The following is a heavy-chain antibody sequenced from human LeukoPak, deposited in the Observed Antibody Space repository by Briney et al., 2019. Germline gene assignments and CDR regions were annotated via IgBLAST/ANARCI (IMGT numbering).Heavy chain of an antibody. D-gene: IGHD6-6*01. Sequence: PGGSLRLSCAASGFTFSSYAMHWVRQAPGKGLEWVAVISYDGSNKYYADSVKGRFTISRDTSKNTFSLQMNNLRAEDTAVYYCARLASRSYWGQGTLVAVSS. CDR3: ARLASRSY. J-gene: IGHJ4*02. V-gene: IGHV3-30*04. CDR2: ISYDGSNK. CDR1: GFTFSSYA.